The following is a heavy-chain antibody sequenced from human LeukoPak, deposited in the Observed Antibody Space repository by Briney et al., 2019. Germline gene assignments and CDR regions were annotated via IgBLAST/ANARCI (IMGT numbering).Heavy chain of an antibody. CDR2: MNPNSGNT. CDR3: ARRGYCYYYYYMDV. V-gene: IGHV1-8*01. Sequence: ASVKVSCKASGYTFTSYDINWVRQATGQGLEWMGWMNPNSGNTGYAQKFQGRVTMTRNTSISTAYMELSSLRSEDTAVYYCARRGYCYYYYYMDVWGKGTTVTVSS. CDR1: GYTFTSYD. D-gene: IGHD5-18*01. J-gene: IGHJ6*03.